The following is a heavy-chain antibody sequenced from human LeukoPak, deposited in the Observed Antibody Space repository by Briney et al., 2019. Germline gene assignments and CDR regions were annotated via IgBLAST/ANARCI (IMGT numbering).Heavy chain of an antibody. J-gene: IGHJ4*02. D-gene: IGHD5-24*01. CDR1: GFTFSSYS. Sequence: GGSLRLSCAASGFTFSSYSMNWVRQAPGKGLEWVSAISGSGGSTYYADSVKGRFTISRDNSKNSLYLQMNSLRAEDTAVYYCARKDDYNAFDYWGQGTLVTVSS. CDR2: ISGSGGST. CDR3: ARKDDYNAFDY. V-gene: IGHV3-23*01.